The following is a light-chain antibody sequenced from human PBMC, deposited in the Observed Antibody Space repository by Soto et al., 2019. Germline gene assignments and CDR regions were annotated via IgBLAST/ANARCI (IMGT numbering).Light chain of an antibody. CDR2: GAS. CDR1: HSINTSF. Sequence: EIVLTQSPGTLSLSPGDRATLSCRASHSINTSFLAWFQQKPGQAPRLLIYGASTRATGIPARFSGSGSGTEFTLTISSLQSEDFAVYYCQQYNNWPPITVGQGTRLEIK. CDR3: QQYNNWPPIT. V-gene: IGKV3-15*01. J-gene: IGKJ5*01.